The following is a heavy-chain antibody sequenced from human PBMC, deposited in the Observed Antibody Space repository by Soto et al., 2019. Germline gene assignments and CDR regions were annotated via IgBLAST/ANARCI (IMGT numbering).Heavy chain of an antibody. CDR3: ARNYGDYFYFDY. V-gene: IGHV4-30-2*01. Sequence: SETLSLTCAVSGGSISSGGYPWSWIRQPPGKGLEWIGYIYHSGSTYYNPSLKSRVTISVDRSKNQFSLKLSSVTAADTAVYYCARNYGDYFYFDYWGQGTLVTVSS. CDR1: GGSISSGGYP. CDR2: IYHSGST. D-gene: IGHD4-17*01. J-gene: IGHJ4*02.